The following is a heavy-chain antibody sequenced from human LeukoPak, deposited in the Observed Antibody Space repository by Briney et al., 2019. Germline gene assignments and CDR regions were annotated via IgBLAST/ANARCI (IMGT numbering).Heavy chain of an antibody. Sequence: SETLSLTCTVSGGSISNYYWCWLRQPPGKGLEWLGCFYQSENTNYNPSLMSRVTISVDTSNNQFSLRLNSVTAADTAVYYCTRDGSSRSLATWGQGTLVTVSS. J-gene: IGHJ5*02. CDR3: TRDGSSRSLAT. D-gene: IGHD6-6*01. V-gene: IGHV4-59*01. CDR2: FYQSENT. CDR1: GGSISNYY.